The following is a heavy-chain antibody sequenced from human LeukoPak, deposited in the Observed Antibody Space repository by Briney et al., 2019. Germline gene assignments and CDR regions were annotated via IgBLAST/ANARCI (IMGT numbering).Heavy chain of an antibody. CDR3: ARETGSAVGSTDFDY. V-gene: IGHV3-30-3*01. CDR2: ISYDGSNK. CDR1: GFTFSSYA. Sequence: GGSLRLSCAASGFTFSSYAIHWVRQAPGKGLEWVAVISYDGSNKYYADSVKGRFTISRDNSKNTLYLQMNSLRAEDTAVYYCARETGSAVGSTDFDYWGQGTPVTVSS. J-gene: IGHJ4*02. D-gene: IGHD4-17*01.